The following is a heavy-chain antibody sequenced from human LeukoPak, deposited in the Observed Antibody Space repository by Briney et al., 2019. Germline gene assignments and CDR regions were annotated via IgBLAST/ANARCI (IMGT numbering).Heavy chain of an antibody. Sequence: ASVKVSCKASGYTFTGYYMHWVRQAPGQGLEWMGWINPNSGGTNYAQKFQGRVTMTRDTSISTAYMELSRLRSDDTAVYYCARDWRSSWYGEDVDYWGQGTLVTVSS. D-gene: IGHD6-13*01. CDR2: INPNSGGT. CDR3: ARDWRSSWYGEDVDY. J-gene: IGHJ4*02. V-gene: IGHV1-2*02. CDR1: GYTFTGYY.